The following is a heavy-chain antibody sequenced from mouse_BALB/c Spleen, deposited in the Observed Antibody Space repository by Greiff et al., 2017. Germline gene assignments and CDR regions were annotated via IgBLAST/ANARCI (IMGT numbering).Heavy chain of an antibody. J-gene: IGHJ2*01. CDR1: GYTFTSYV. CDR3: ASAYYGSGGDYFDY. D-gene: IGHD1-1*01. Sequence: VQLKESGPELVKPGASVKMSCKASGYTFTSYVMHWVKQKPGQGLEWIEYINPYNDGTKYNEKFKGKATLTADKSSSTSYMELSSLTSEDSAVYYCASAYYGSGGDYFDYWGQGTTLTVSS. CDR2: INPYNDGT. V-gene: IGHV1-14*01.